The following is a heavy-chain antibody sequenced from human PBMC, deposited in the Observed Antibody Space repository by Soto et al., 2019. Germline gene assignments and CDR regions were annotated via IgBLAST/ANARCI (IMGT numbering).Heavy chain of an antibody. CDR2: ISAYNGNT. Sequence: ASVKVSCKXSGYTFTSYGISWVRQAPGQGLEWMGWISAYNGNTNYAQKLQGRVTMTTDTSTSTAYMELRSLRSDDTAVYYCARWDSSGYYPTAEYFQHWGQGTLVTVSS. CDR3: ARWDSSGYYPTAEYFQH. V-gene: IGHV1-18*01. CDR1: GYTFTSYG. D-gene: IGHD3-22*01. J-gene: IGHJ1*01.